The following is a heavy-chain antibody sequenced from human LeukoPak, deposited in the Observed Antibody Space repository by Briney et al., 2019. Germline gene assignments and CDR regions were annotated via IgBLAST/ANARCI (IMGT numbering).Heavy chain of an antibody. J-gene: IGHJ5*02. CDR1: GFTFSSYG. CDR3: AKDALGYCSGGSCSTRSWFDP. V-gene: IGHV3-30*18. D-gene: IGHD2-15*01. Sequence: PGRSLRLSCAASGFTFSSYGMHWVRQAPGKGLEWVAVISYEGSNKYYADSVKGRFTISRDNSKNTLYLQMNSLRAEDTAVYYCAKDALGYCSGGSCSTRSWFDPWGQGTLVTVSS. CDR2: ISYEGSNK.